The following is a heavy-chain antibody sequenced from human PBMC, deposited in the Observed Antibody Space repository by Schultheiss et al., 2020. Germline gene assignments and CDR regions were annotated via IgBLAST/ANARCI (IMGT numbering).Heavy chain of an antibody. CDR3: ASPLPYSGYAEWGY. J-gene: IGHJ4*02. Sequence: GESLKISCKGSGYRFTGYWIGWVRQMPGKGLEWMGIIYHDDSDTRYSPSFQGQVTISADKSISTAYLQWSSLKASDTAMYYCASPLPYSGYAEWGYWGQGTLVTVSS. V-gene: IGHV5-51*01. CDR2: IYHDDSDT. CDR1: GYRFTGYW. D-gene: IGHD5-12*01.